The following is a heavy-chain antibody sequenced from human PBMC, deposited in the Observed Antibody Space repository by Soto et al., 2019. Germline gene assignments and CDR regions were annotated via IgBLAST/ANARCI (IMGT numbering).Heavy chain of an antibody. Sequence: ASVKVSCKASGYTFTSYDINWVRQATGQGLEWMGWMNPNSGNTGYAQKFQGRVTMTRNTSISTAYMELSSLRSEDTAVYYCARVPVLRYFDWLFDYYYYMDVWGKGTTVTVSS. J-gene: IGHJ6*03. V-gene: IGHV1-8*01. CDR3: ARVPVLRYFDWLFDYYYYMDV. D-gene: IGHD3-9*01. CDR1: GYTFTSYD. CDR2: MNPNSGNT.